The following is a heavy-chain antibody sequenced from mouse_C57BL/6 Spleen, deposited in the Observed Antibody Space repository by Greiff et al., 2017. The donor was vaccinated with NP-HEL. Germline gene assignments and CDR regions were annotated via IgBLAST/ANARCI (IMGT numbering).Heavy chain of an antibody. J-gene: IGHJ4*01. CDR3: ARSKSADYYGSSYAMDY. CDR2: IDPSDSYT. D-gene: IGHD1-1*01. V-gene: IGHV1-50*01. CDR1: GYTFTSYW. Sequence: QVQLKQPGAELVKPGASVKLSCKASGYTFTSYWMQWVKQRPGQGLEWIGEIDPSDSYTNYNQKFKGKATLTVDTSSSTAYMQLSSLTSEDSAVYYCARSKSADYYGSSYAMDYWGQGTSVTVSS.